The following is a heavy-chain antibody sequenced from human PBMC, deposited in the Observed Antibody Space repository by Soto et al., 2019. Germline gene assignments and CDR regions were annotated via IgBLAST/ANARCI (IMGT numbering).Heavy chain of an antibody. CDR2: INAYNGNT. D-gene: IGHD3-16*01. CDR3: AMVDVYVTPSPQDV. CDR1: GYRFTSYG. J-gene: IGHJ6*04. Sequence: QVQLVQCGAEVKNPGASVKVSCKASGYRFTSYGIGWVRQAPGQGLEWMGWINAYNGNTNYAQNLQGRVTLTTDTSPRTAYMELRSLGSNDTAVYYCAMVDVYVTPSPQDVWGKGTTVTVSS. V-gene: IGHV1-18*01.